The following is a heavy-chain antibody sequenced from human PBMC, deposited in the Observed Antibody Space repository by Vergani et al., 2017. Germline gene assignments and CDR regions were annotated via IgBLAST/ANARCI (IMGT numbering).Heavy chain of an antibody. Sequence: QVQLQESGPGLVKPSETLTLTCDVSDSSIMTNPYWGWFRQSPGKGLEWIGCIHHSGDTHYNSSLKSRVSISIVSSSKFSLSLTSVTPADTAIYYCAIHRGSGGFFPSSYFYGMDVWGHGTTVTVSS. CDR1: DSSIMTNPY. V-gene: IGHV4-38-2*01. CDR2: IHHSGDT. CDR3: AIHRGSGGFFPSSYFYGMDV. J-gene: IGHJ6*02. D-gene: IGHD3-10*01.